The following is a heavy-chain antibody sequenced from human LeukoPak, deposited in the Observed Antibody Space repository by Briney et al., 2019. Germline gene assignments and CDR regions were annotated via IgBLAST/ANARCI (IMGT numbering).Heavy chain of an antibody. D-gene: IGHD5-18*01. Sequence: PSETLSLTCAVYGGSFSGYYWSWIRQPPGKGREWIGEINHSGSTKYNPSLKSRVTISVDTSKNQFSLMLSSVTAADTDVYYCASGGYSYGFGVVSYYYGMDVWGQGTTVTVSS. CDR1: GGSFSGYY. J-gene: IGHJ6*02. CDR2: INHSGST. CDR3: ASGGYSYGFGVVSYYYGMDV. V-gene: IGHV4-34*01.